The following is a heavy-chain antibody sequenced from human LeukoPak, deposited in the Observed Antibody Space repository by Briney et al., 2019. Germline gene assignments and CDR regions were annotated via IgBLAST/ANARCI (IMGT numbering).Heavy chain of an antibody. CDR1: GFTFSSYG. CDR2: ISSNGKNK. V-gene: IGHV3-30*04. J-gene: IGHJ6*02. D-gene: IGHD3-22*01. Sequence: PGGSLRLSCAASGFTFSSYGIHWVRQAPGKWLEWVALISSNGKNKDYADSVKGRFTISRDNSKNTLYLQMNSLRAEDTAVYYCARPMYYYDSSGSLAVWGQGTTATVTS. CDR3: ARPMYYYDSSGSLAV.